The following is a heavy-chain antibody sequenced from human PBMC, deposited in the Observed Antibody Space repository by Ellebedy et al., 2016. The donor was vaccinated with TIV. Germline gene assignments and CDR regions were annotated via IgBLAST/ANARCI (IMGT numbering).Heavy chain of an antibody. V-gene: IGHV4-39*01. CDR3: ASRGGTFHIDY. CDR1: SASISSGVYY. D-gene: IGHD1-26*01. Sequence: MPGGSLRLSCTVSSASISSGVYYWVWIRQPPGEGLEWIGSVYYNGDTYYSQSLMSRVTMSVDTSKNQFSLKLTSVTAADTAVYYCASRGGTFHIDYWGQGTLVTVSS. J-gene: IGHJ4*02. CDR2: VYYNGDT.